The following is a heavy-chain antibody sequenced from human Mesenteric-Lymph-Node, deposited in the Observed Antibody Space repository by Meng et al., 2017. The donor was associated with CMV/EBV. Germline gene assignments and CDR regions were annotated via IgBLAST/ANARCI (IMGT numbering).Heavy chain of an antibody. J-gene: IGHJ5*02. CDR1: GFTFPTYA. V-gene: IGHV3-23*01. D-gene: IGHD6-6*01. Sequence: GESLKISCAASGFTFPTYAMNWVRQAPGKGLEWVSTISGSGGSTYYADSVKGRFTISRDNAKNSLYLQMNSLRAEDTAVYYCARDSSRIAARRSWFDPWGQGTLVTVSS. CDR2: ISGSGGST. CDR3: ARDSSRIAARRSWFDP.